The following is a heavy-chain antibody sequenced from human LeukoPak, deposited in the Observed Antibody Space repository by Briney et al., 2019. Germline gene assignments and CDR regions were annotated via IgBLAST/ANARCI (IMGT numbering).Heavy chain of an antibody. CDR3: ARGSGSYYGQYYFDS. J-gene: IGHJ4*02. D-gene: IGHD1-26*01. CDR2: IKQDGSEK. V-gene: IGHV3-7*01. Sequence: PGGSLRLSCAASGFILSNYWMSWVRQAPGRGLEWVANIKQDGSEKYYVDSVKGRFTISRDNAKNSLYLQVSSLRVEDTAVYYCARGSGSYYGQYYFDSWGQGTLVTVSS. CDR1: GFILSNYW.